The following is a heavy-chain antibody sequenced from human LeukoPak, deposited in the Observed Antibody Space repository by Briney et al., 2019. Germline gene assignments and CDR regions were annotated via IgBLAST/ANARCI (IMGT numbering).Heavy chain of an antibody. Sequence: GGSLRLSCAASGFTFSPYWMHWVRQAPGKGLVWVARITSDGSSTAYADSVKGRFTISRDNTKNTLYLQMNSLRAEDTAVYYCARDEYYRSFKNYGMDVWGQGTTVTVSS. J-gene: IGHJ6*02. V-gene: IGHV3-74*01. CDR3: ARDEYYRSFKNYGMDV. CDR2: ITSDGSST. CDR1: GFTFSPYW. D-gene: IGHD3-10*01.